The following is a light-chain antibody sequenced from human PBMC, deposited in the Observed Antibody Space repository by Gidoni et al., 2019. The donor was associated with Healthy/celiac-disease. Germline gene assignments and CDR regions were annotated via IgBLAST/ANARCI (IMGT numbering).Light chain of an antibody. Sequence: QPSLTQPASVSGSPGQSITISCPGTSSDVGSYNLVSWYQQHPGKAPKLMIYEVSKRPSGVSNRFSGSKSGNTASLTISGLQAEDEADYYCCSYAGSSTLVFGGGTKLTVL. V-gene: IGLV2-23*02. CDR1: SSDVGSYNL. CDR3: CSYAGSSTLV. J-gene: IGLJ2*01. CDR2: EVS.